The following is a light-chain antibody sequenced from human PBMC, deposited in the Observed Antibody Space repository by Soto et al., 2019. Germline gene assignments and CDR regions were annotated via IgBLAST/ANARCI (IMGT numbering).Light chain of an antibody. Sequence: EIVLTQSPATLSLSPGEIATLSCRASQTVSSYLAWYQQKPGQAPRPLIYNASNRATGIPARFSGSGSGTDFTLTISSLEPEDFAVYYCQQRSNWPGTFGQGTKLEIK. J-gene: IGKJ2*02. CDR2: NAS. CDR3: QQRSNWPGT. V-gene: IGKV3-11*01. CDR1: QTVSSY.